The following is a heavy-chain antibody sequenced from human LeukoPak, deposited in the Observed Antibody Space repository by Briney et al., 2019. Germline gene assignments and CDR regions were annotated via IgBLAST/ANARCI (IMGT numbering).Heavy chain of an antibody. D-gene: IGHD4-23*01. J-gene: IGHJ4*02. CDR2: IHYSGST. CDR1: GGSISSYY. V-gene: IGHV4-59*08. CDR3: VRVDNGGNYFDY. Sequence: SETLSLTCTVSGGSISSYYWSWIRQPPGKGLEWIGYIHYSGSTNYNPSLKSRLTISADTSKNQFSLRLSSVTAADTAVYYCVRVDNGGNYFDYWGQGTLVTVSS.